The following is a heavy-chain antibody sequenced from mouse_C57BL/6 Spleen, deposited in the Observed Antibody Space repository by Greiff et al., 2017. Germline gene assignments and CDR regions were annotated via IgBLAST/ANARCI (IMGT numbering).Heavy chain of an antibody. CDR3: ARHGDYSYAIDY. CDR1: GYTFTEYT. CDR2: FYPGSGSI. V-gene: IGHV1-62-2*01. Sequence: QVQLKQSGAELVKPGSSVKLSCKASGYTFTEYTIHWVNQRSGQGLECIGWFYPGSGSIKYNEKFKDKATLTADKSSSTGYMELSRLTSEDSAVYFCARHGDYSYAIDYWGQGTSVTVSS. J-gene: IGHJ4*01.